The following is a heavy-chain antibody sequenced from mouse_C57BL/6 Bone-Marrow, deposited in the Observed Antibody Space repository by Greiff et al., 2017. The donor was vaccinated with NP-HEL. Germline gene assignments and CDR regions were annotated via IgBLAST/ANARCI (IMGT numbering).Heavy chain of an antibody. CDR3: ARPLYYYGSSYWYFDV. Sequence: VQLQQSGSELRSPGSSVKLSCKDFDSEVFPIAYMSWVRQKPGHGFEWIGGILPSIGRTIYGEKFEDKAKLDADTLSNTAYLELNSLTSEDSAIYYCARPLYYYGSSYWYFDVWGTGTTVTVSS. CDR2: ILPSIGRT. CDR1: DSEVFPIAY. J-gene: IGHJ1*03. D-gene: IGHD1-1*01. V-gene: IGHV15-2*01.